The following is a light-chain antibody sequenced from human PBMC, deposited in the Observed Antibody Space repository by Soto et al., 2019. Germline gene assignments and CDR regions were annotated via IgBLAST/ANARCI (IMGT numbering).Light chain of an antibody. Sequence: AIQMTQSPSSLSASIGDRVTITCRASQDIRQDLSWYQHKPGNAPRLLIYAASTLHGGVPSRFSGSGAGTDFTLIISRLQPEDSATYYCIQDYNYSLTFGGGTKVDNK. CDR1: QDIRQD. J-gene: IGKJ4*01. CDR3: IQDYNYSLT. CDR2: AAS. V-gene: IGKV1-6*01.